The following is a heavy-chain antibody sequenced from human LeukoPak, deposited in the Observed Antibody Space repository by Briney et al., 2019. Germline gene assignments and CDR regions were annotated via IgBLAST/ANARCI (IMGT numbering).Heavy chain of an antibody. V-gene: IGHV4-59*01. CDR1: GGSISSYY. J-gene: IGHJ4*02. CDR3: ARVFRYCTNGVCSLSAFDY. Sequence: SETLSLTCTVSGGSISSYYWSWIRQPPGKGLEWIGYIYYSGSTNYNPSLKSRVTISVDTSKNQFSLKLSSVTAADTAVYYCARVFRYCTNGVCSLSAFDYWGQGTLVTVSS. D-gene: IGHD2-8*01. CDR2: IYYSGST.